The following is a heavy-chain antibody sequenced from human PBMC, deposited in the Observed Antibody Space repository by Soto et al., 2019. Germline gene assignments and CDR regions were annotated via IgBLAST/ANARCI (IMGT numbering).Heavy chain of an antibody. CDR3: ARGRYCSSPSCSNSYYYFGMDV. D-gene: IGHD2-2*01. V-gene: IGHV1-46*01. Sequence: ASVKVSCKASGYALITYYMHWVRQAPGQGLEWVGTINPSGGATSYAQKFQDRVTMIRDTSTNTVHMELSSLRSEDTAVYYCARGRYCSSPSCSNSYYYFGMDVWGQGATVTVSS. CDR2: INPSGGAT. J-gene: IGHJ6*02. CDR1: GYALITYY.